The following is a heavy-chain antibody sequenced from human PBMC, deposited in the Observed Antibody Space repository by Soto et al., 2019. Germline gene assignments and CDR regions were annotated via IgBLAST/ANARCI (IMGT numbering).Heavy chain of an antibody. J-gene: IGHJ4*02. CDR2: IIPIFGTA. Sequence: ASVKVSCKASGGTFSSYAISWVRQAPGQGLEWMGGIIPIFGTANYAQKFQGRVTITADESTSTAYMELSSLRSEDTAVYYCARADTTMVRGVIHTTRFDYWGQGTLVTVSS. D-gene: IGHD3-10*01. V-gene: IGHV1-69*13. CDR3: ARADTTMVRGVIHTTRFDY. CDR1: GGTFSSYA.